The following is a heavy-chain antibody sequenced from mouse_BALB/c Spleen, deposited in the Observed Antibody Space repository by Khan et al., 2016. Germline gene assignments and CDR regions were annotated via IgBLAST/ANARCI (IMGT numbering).Heavy chain of an antibody. V-gene: IGHV1S34*01. CDR2: ISCYNGAT. CDR1: GYSFTGYY. D-gene: IGHD2-14*01. J-gene: IGHJ4*01. CDR3: ARSSRGTYYYAMDY. Sequence: LVKTGTSVKISCKASGYSFTGYYMHWVKQSHGKSLEWIGYISCYNGATRYNQKFKGKATFTVDTSSSTAYMQFNSLTSEDFAVYYCARSSRGTYYYAMDYWGQGTSVTVSS.